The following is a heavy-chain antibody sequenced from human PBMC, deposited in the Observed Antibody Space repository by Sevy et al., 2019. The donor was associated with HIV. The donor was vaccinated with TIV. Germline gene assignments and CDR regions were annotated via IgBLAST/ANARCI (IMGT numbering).Heavy chain of an antibody. CDR3: VRADPAQHFDS. V-gene: IGHV1-46*01. J-gene: IGHJ4*02. Sequence: ASVKVSCKASGDTFTRHYMHWVRQAPGQGLEWMGIIDRSGDNANYTQKFQGRLTMTRDTSTSTAYMELSSLRSEDTAVYYCVRADPAQHFDSWGQGTLVTVSS. CDR2: IDRSGDNA. CDR1: GDTFTRHY.